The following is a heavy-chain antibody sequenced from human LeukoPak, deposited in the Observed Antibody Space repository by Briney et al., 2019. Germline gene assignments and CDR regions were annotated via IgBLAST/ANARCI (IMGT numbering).Heavy chain of an antibody. Sequence: PSETLSLTCTVSGGSISSYYWSWIRQPPGRGLEWIGDIYYSGSTNSHPSLKSRVTISVDTSKKQFSLELSSVAAADTAVYYCARQADYGDYYFDYWGQGTLVTVSS. V-gene: IGHV4-59*01. CDR2: IYYSGST. CDR3: ARQADYGDYYFDY. D-gene: IGHD4-17*01. J-gene: IGHJ4*02. CDR1: GGSISSYY.